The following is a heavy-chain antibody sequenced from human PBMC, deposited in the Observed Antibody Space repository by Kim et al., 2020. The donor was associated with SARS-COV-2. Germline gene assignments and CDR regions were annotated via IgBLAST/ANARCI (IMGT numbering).Heavy chain of an antibody. V-gene: IGHV4-59*13. Sequence: SETLSLTCTVSGGSISSYYWSWIRQPPGKGLEWIWYIYYSGSTNYNPSLKSRVTISVDTSKNQFSLKLSSVTAADTAVYYCARDRGITIFGVVVLDAFDIWAQGTRFTVSS. D-gene: IGHD3-3*01. CDR1: GGSISSYY. J-gene: IGHJ3*02. CDR3: ARDRGITIFGVVVLDAFDI. CDR2: IYYSGST.